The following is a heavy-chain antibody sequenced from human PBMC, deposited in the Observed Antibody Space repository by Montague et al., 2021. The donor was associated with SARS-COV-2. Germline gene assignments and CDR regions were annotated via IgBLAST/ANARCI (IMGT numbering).Heavy chain of an antibody. CDR1: GFIFSSYS. V-gene: IGHV3-21*01. Sequence: SLRLSCAASGFIFSSYSMNWVRQAPGKGLEWVSSISSSSSYIYYADSVKGRFTISRDNAKNSLYLQMNSLRAEDTAVYFCARGHLSVSMIVVVFTSASYYFDYWGQGALVTVSS. D-gene: IGHD3-22*01. CDR2: ISSSSSYI. J-gene: IGHJ4*02. CDR3: ARGHLSVSMIVVVFTSASYYFDY.